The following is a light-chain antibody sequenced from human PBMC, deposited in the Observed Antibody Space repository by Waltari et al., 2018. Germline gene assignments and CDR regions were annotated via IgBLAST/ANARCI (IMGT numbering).Light chain of an antibody. Sequence: DIVMTQSPLSLPVTPGEPASISCRSSQILLHSNGYNYLDWYLQKPGRVPQLRFYLGSNRASGVPDRFSGSGSGTDFTLKISRVEAEDVGVYYCMQALQTPLTFGGGTKVEIK. CDR3: MQALQTPLT. CDR2: LGS. J-gene: IGKJ4*01. V-gene: IGKV2-28*01. CDR1: QILLHSNGYNY.